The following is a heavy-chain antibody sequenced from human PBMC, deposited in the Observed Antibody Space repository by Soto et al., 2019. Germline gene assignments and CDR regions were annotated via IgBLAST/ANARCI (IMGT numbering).Heavy chain of an antibody. D-gene: IGHD3-9*01. CDR2: IKSKTDGGTT. Sequence: GSLRLSCAASGFTFSNAWMNWVRQAPGKGLEWVGRIKSKTDGGTTDYAAPVKGRFTISRDDSKNTLYLQMNSLKTEDTAVYYCTTEYYDILTGYLDWGQGTLVTVSS. J-gene: IGHJ4*02. CDR3: TTEYYDILTGYLD. V-gene: IGHV3-15*07. CDR1: GFTFSNAW.